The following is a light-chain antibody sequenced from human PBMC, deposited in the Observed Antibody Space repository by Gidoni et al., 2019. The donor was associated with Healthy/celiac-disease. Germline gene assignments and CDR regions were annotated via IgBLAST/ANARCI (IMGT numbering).Light chain of an antibody. J-gene: IGLJ2*01. CDR3: QSYDSSLSGSVV. Sequence: QSVLTQPPSVSGAPGQPVTISCTGSSSNIGAGYDVHWYQQLPGTAPKLLIYGNSNRPSGVPDRFSGSKSGTSASLAITGLQAEDEADYYCQSYDSSLSGSVVFGGGTKLTVL. V-gene: IGLV1-40*01. CDR2: GNS. CDR1: SSNIGAGYD.